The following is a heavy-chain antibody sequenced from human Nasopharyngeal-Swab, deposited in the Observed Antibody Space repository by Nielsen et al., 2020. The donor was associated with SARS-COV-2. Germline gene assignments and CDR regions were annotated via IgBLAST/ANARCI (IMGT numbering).Heavy chain of an antibody. V-gene: IGHV3-23*01. J-gene: IGHJ2*01. D-gene: IGHD6-13*01. CDR2: ISGSGGST. Sequence: WIRQPPGKGLEWVSAISGSGGSTYYADSVKDRFTISRDNSKNTLYLQMNSLRAEDTAVYYCAKVLGSSWYSNDWYFDLWGRGTLVTVSS. CDR3: AKVLGSSWYSNDWYFDL.